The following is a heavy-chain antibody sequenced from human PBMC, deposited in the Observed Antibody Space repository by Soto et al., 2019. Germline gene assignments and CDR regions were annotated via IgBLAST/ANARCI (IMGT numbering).Heavy chain of an antibody. Sequence: SETLSLTCTVSGGSISRYYWSWIRQPAGKGLEWIGRIYTSGSTNYNPSLKSRVTMSVDTSKNQFSLKLSSVTAADTAVYYCASGDVVARLYTHHWGPGTLVSVSS. CDR3: ASGDVVARLYTHH. D-gene: IGHD5-12*01. CDR2: IYTSGST. CDR1: GGSISRYY. J-gene: IGHJ1*01. V-gene: IGHV4-4*07.